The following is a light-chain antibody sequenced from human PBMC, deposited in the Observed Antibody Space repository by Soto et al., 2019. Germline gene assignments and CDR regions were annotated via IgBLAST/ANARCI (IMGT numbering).Light chain of an antibody. V-gene: IGKV3-11*01. CDR3: QQRSNWPSLT. Sequence: ETVVTQSPGTLSVSLGERATLSCRASQSVSSYLAWYQQKPGQAPRLLIYDASNRATGIPARFSGSGSGTDFTLTISSLEPEDFAVYYCQQRSNWPSLTFGGGTKVDI. CDR1: QSVSSY. J-gene: IGKJ4*01. CDR2: DAS.